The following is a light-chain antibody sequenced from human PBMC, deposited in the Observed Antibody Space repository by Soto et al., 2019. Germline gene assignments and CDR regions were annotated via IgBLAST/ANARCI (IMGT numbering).Light chain of an antibody. V-gene: IGKV1-39*01. CDR2: AAS. CDR1: QDISSY. CDR3: QQSYSTPGT. J-gene: IGKJ1*01. Sequence: DIQMTQSPSSLSASVGDRVSMTCQASQDISSYLNWYQQKPGKAPKLLIYAASSLQSGVPSRFSGSGSGTDFTLTISSLQPEDFATYYCQQSYSTPGTFGQGTKVDIK.